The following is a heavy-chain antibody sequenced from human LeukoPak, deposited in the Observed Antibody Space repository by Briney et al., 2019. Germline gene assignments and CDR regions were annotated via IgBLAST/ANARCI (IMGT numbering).Heavy chain of an antibody. CDR2: IDQSGGRN. D-gene: IGHD3-16*01. CDR1: GFTFSRFW. J-gene: IGHJ3*02. Sequence: GGSLRLSCAASGFTFSRFWMNWARHAPGRGVEWVANIDQSGGRNNYVDSVKGRFTISRDNAKNSLSLEMSSLRADDTAVYFCARDVEGGTFDIWGQGTTVTVSS. V-gene: IGHV3-7*05. CDR3: ARDVEGGTFDI.